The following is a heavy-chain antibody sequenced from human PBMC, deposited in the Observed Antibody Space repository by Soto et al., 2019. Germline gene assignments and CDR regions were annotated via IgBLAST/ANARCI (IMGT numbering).Heavy chain of an antibody. Sequence: DVQLLESGGGLVHPGGSLRLSCAASGFSFSKFAMIWVRQAPGKGQEWVSGITGSGGTIEYAASVKGRFTNSRDNSKNTVNQQMNRLRAEDTALYYCAKDAVPGHGLWLVADWGQGTLVSV. CDR1: GFSFSKFA. D-gene: IGHD6-19*01. J-gene: IGHJ4*02. CDR3: AKDAVPGHGLWLVAD. V-gene: IGHV3-23*01. CDR2: ITGSGGTI.